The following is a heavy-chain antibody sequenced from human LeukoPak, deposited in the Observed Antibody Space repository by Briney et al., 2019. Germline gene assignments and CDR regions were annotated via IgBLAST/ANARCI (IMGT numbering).Heavy chain of an antibody. Sequence: SQTLSLTCTVSGGSISSGSYYWSWIRQPAGKGLEWIGRIYTSGSTNYNPSLKSRVTISVDTSKNQFSLKLSSVTAADTAVYYCARDGGRLGPAAIPYYFDYWGQGTLVTVSS. CDR3: ARDGGRLGPAAIPYYFDY. V-gene: IGHV4-61*02. D-gene: IGHD2-2*01. J-gene: IGHJ4*02. CDR1: GGSISSGSYY. CDR2: IYTSGST.